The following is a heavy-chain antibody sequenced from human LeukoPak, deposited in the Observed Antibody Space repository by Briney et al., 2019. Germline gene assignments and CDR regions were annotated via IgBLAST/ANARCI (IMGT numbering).Heavy chain of an antibody. V-gene: IGHV1-69*13. D-gene: IGHD6-6*01. Sequence: ASVKVSCKASGYTFTSYGTSWVRQAPGQGLEWMGGIIPIFGTANYAQKFQGRVTITADESTRTAYMDLSSLRSDDTAVYYCATSLSGSSSGVDYWGQGTLVTVSS. J-gene: IGHJ4*02. CDR1: GYTFTSYG. CDR3: ATSLSGSSSGVDY. CDR2: IIPIFGTA.